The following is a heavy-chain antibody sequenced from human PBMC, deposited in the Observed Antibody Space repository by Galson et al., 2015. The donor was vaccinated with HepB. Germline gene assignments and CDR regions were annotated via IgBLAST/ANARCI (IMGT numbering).Heavy chain of an antibody. Sequence: SVKVSCKVSGYTLTELSMHWVRQAPGKGLEWMGGFDPEDGETIYAQKFQGRVTMTEDTSTDTAYMELSSLRSEDTAVYYCATDLNTGMATIAWGQGTLVTVSS. V-gene: IGHV1-24*01. CDR1: GYTLTELS. CDR3: ATDLNTGMATIA. D-gene: IGHD5-24*01. J-gene: IGHJ5*02. CDR2: FDPEDGET.